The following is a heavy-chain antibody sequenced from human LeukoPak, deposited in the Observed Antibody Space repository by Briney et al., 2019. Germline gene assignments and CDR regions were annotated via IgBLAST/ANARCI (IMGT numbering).Heavy chain of an antibody. Sequence: GGSLRLSCAASGFTFSSYAMSGVRQAQGKGLEWVSAISGSGGSTYYADSVKGRFTISRDNSKNTLYLQVNSLRAEDTAVYYCAKDQSHYYDSSGYYQNWGQGTLVTVSS. CDR3: AKDQSHYYDSSGYYQN. CDR1: GFTFSSYA. CDR2: ISGSGGST. V-gene: IGHV3-23*01. D-gene: IGHD3-22*01. J-gene: IGHJ4*02.